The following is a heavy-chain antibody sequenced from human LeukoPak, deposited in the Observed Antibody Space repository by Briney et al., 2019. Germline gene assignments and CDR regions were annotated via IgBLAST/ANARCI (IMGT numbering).Heavy chain of an antibody. CDR1: GFTFSSYS. V-gene: IGHV3-21*01. CDR2: ISSSSSYI. D-gene: IGHD3-10*01. CDR3: ARDFTSGDVAFDI. J-gene: IGHJ3*02. Sequence: GGSLRLSCAASGFTFSSYSMNWVRQAPGKWLEWVSSISSSSSYIYYAYSVKGRVTISRDNAKNSLYLQMNSLRAEDTAVYYGARDFTSGDVAFDIWGQGTMVTVSS.